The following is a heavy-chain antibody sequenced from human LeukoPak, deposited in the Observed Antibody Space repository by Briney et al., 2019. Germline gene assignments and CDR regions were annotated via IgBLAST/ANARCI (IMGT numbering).Heavy chain of an antibody. CDR2: ISSSSSYI. Sequence: GGSLRLSCAASGFTFSSYSMNWVRQAPGKGLEWVSSISSSSSYIYYADSVKSRFTISRDNAKNSLYLQMNSLRAEDTAVYYCARDGYDSSGYYFGSFDYWGQGTLVTVSS. D-gene: IGHD3-22*01. V-gene: IGHV3-21*01. CDR3: ARDGYDSSGYYFGSFDY. CDR1: GFTFSSYS. J-gene: IGHJ4*02.